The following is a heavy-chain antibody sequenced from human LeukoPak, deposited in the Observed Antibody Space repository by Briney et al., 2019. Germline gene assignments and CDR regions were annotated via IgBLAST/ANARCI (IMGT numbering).Heavy chain of an antibody. CDR2: IIPILGIA. CDR3: ARFGDERLAFDY. Sequence: GASVKVSCKASGGTFSSYTISWVRQAPGQGLEWMGRIIPILGIAKYAQKFQGRVTITADKSTSTAYMELSSLSSEDTAVYYCARFGDERLAFDYWGQGTLVTVSS. CDR1: GGTFSSYT. V-gene: IGHV1-69*02. J-gene: IGHJ4*02. D-gene: IGHD3-16*01.